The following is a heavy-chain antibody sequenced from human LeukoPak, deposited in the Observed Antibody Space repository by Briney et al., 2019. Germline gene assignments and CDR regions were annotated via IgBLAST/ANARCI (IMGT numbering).Heavy chain of an antibody. Sequence: GGSLRLSCAASRFTFRNYAMHWVRQAPGKGLEWLAVISSDGTNKDYADSVKGRFSISRDNSKNTLYLQMNRLRADDTAVYYCARDRSQEFDPWGQGTLVTVSA. CDR1: RFTFRNYA. V-gene: IGHV3-30*04. D-gene: IGHD3-10*01. CDR2: ISSDGTNK. CDR3: ARDRSQEFDP. J-gene: IGHJ5*02.